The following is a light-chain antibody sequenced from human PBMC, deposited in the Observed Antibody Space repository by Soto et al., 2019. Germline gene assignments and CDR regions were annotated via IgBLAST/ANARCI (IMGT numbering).Light chain of an antibody. V-gene: IGKV1-39*01. CDR2: AAS. CDR1: ESISRH. CDR3: RQSYSTLSIS. Sequence: DIQMTQSPSSLSASVGDRVTITCRASESISRHLNWYQQKPGKAPNLLIYAASTLQNGVPSRFXGSGAGTDFPLTISSLQPEDFATYYCRQSYSTLSISFGQGTRLEIK. J-gene: IGKJ5*01.